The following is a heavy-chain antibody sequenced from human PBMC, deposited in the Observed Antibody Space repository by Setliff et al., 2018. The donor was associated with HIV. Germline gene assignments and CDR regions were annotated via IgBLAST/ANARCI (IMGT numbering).Heavy chain of an antibody. V-gene: IGHV3-23*01. Sequence: GGSLRLSCAASGFAFSTFDMNWVRQSPEKGLEWVSAVSPGGDTTYYPDSVEGRFTVSRDDSRNMLFLQMNNLGVEDTAIYYCAKPTSGYYPRPFDLWGQGTMVTVSS. CDR1: GFAFSTFD. J-gene: IGHJ4*02. CDR3: AKPTSGYYPRPFDL. D-gene: IGHD3-22*01. CDR2: VSPGGDTT.